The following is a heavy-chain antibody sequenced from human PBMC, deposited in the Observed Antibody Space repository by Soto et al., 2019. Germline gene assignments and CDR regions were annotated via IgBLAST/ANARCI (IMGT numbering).Heavy chain of an antibody. V-gene: IGHV1-46*03. CDR1: GYTFTSYY. CDR3: ARIRSYYDSSGYYRVPDY. Sequence: ASVKVSCKASGYTFTSYYMHWVRQAPGQGLEWMGIINPSGGSTSYAQKFQGRVTMTRDTSTSTVYMELSSLRSEDTAVYYCARIRSYYDSSGYYRVPDYWGQGTLVTVS. J-gene: IGHJ4*02. D-gene: IGHD3-22*01. CDR2: INPSGGST.